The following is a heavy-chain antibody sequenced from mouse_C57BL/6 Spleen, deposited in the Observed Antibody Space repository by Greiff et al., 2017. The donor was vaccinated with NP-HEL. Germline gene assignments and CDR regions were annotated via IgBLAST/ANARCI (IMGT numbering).Heavy chain of an antibody. Sequence: VQLVESGAELAKPGASVKLSCKASGYTFTSYWMHWVKQRPGQGLEWIGYINPSSGYTKYNPKFKDKATLTADKSSSTAYMQLSSLTYEDSAVYYCAGAGMGYYAMDYWGQGTSVTVSS. V-gene: IGHV1-7*01. CDR1: GYTFTSYW. CDR2: INPSSGYT. D-gene: IGHD4-1*01. J-gene: IGHJ4*01. CDR3: AGAGMGYYAMDY.